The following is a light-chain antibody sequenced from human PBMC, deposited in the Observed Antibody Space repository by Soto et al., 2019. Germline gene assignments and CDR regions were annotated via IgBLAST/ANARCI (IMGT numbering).Light chain of an antibody. V-gene: IGLV2-8*01. CDR2: DVN. Sequence: QSVLTQPPSASGSPGQSVTISCTGTPSDVGGSNSVSWYQQHPGKAPNLMIYDVNKRPSGVPDRFSGSKSGNTASLTVSWLQAADEAYYFCSSYAPSDVVFGGGTKVTVL. J-gene: IGLJ2*01. CDR1: PSDVGGSNS. CDR3: SSYAPSDVV.